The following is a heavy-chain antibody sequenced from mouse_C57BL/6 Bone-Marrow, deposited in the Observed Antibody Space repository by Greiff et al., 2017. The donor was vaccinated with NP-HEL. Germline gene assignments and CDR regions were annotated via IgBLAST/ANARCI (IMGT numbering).Heavy chain of an antibody. J-gene: IGHJ3*01. V-gene: IGHV1-82*01. CDR2: IYPGDGDT. CDR3: ARPYDYDVAWFAY. CDR1: GYAFSSSW. D-gene: IGHD2-4*01. Sequence: VQLQQSGPELVKPGASVKISCKASGYAFSSSWMNWVKQRPGKGLEWIGRIYPGDGDTNYNGKFKGKATLTADKSSSPAYMQLSTLTSEDSAVYFCARPYDYDVAWFAYWGQGTLVTVSA.